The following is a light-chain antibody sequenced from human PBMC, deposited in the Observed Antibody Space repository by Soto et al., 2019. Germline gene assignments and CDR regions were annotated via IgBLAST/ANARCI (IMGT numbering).Light chain of an antibody. CDR2: AAS. J-gene: IGKJ1*01. Sequence: QMTKSPSSMSVSIGDRVTITGRASQGIASYVAWYQQKPGKVPKLLIYAASTLQSGVPSRFSGSGSGTDFTLTISSLQPEDVATYYCQKYNSALWTFGQGTKVEV. CDR3: QKYNSALWT. CDR1: QGIASY. V-gene: IGKV1-27*01.